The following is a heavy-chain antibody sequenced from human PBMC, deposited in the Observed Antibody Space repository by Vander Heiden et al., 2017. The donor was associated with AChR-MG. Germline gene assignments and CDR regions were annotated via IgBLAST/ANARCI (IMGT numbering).Heavy chain of an antibody. J-gene: IGHJ4*02. CDR3: ARGTTVTTSDY. V-gene: IGHV3-66*01. Sequence: EVQLVESGGGLVQPGGSLRLSCAAPGFTASSNYMSWVRQAPGKGLEWVAVIYSGVSTYYADSVKGRFTISRDNSKNTVYLQMNSLRVEDTAVYYCARGTTVTTSDYWGQGTLVTVSS. CDR2: IYSGVST. CDR1: GFTASSNY. D-gene: IGHD4-17*01.